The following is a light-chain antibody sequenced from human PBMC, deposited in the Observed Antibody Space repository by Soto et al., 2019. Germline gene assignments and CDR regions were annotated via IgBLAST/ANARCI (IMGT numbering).Light chain of an antibody. J-gene: IGLJ1*01. CDR2: EVS. Sequence: QSALTQPASVSGSPGQSITISCTGTSSDVGGYNYVSWYQQHPGKAPKLIIYEVSNRPSGVSNRFSGSKSGNTASLTISGLQAEDEADYYCSSYTISSTYVFGNGTKLTVL. V-gene: IGLV2-14*01. CDR1: SSDVGGYNY. CDR3: SSYTISSTYV.